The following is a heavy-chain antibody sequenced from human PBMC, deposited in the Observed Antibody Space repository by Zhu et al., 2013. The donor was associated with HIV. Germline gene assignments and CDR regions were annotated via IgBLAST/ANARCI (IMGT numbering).Heavy chain of an antibody. CDR3: ARSAASYCSSTSCPDAFDI. J-gene: IGHJ3*02. D-gene: IGHD2-2*01. V-gene: IGHV1-2*02. CDR1: GYTFTGYY. CDR2: INPNSGGT. Sequence: QVQLVQSGAEVKKPGASVKVSCKASGYTFTGYYMHWVRQAPRQGLEWMGWINPNSGGTNYAQKFQGRVTMTRDTSISTAYMELSRLRSDDTAVYYCARSAASYCSSTSCPDAFDIWGQGTMVTVSS.